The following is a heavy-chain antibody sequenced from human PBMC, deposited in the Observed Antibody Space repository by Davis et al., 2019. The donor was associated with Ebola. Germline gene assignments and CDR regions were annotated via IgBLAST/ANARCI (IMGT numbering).Heavy chain of an antibody. CDR2: IIPIFGTA. CDR3: ARDSLRYFDWLPDYGMDV. D-gene: IGHD3-9*01. CDR1: GGTFSSYA. Sequence: SVKVSCKASGGTFSSYAISWVRQAPGQGLEWMGGIIPIFGTANYAQKFQGRVTITADKSTSTAYMELSSLRSEDTAVYYCARDSLRYFDWLPDYGMDVWGQGTTVTVSS. J-gene: IGHJ6*02. V-gene: IGHV1-69*06.